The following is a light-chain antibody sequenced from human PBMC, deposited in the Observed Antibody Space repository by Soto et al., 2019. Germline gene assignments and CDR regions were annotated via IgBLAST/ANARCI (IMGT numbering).Light chain of an antibody. J-gene: IGLJ2*01. CDR1: SSDVGGYKY. Sequence: QSALTQPPSASGSPGQSITISCTGTSSDVGGYKYVSWYQQHPGKAPKLIIYEVNKRPSGVPDRFSGSKSGITASLTVSGLQAEDEADYYCSSFAGGFIVAFGGGTKVTVL. V-gene: IGLV2-8*01. CDR3: SSFAGGFIVA. CDR2: EVN.